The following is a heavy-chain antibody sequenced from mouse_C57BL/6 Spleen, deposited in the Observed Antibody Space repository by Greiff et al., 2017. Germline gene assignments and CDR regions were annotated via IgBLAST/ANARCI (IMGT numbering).Heavy chain of an antibody. Sequence: QVQLKESGAELVKPGASVKISCKASGYAFSSYWMNWVKQRPGKGLEWIGQIYPGDGDTNYNGKFKGKATLTADKSSSTAYMQLSSLTSEDSAVYFCASPYYSKWYYFDYWGQGTTLTVSS. CDR2: IYPGDGDT. J-gene: IGHJ2*01. D-gene: IGHD2-5*01. CDR3: ASPYYSKWYYFDY. V-gene: IGHV1-80*01. CDR1: GYAFSSYW.